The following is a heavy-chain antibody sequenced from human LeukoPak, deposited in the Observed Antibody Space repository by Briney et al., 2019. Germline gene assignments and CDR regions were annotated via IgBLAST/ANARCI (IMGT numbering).Heavy chain of an antibody. Sequence: SSETLSLTCTVSGGSISSYYWSWIRQPPGKGLEWIGYIYYSGSTNYNLSLKSRVTISVDTSKNQFSLKLSSVTAADTAVYYCATLPGYGDYPDYWGQGTLVTVSS. CDR2: IYYSGST. CDR3: ATLPGYGDYPDY. CDR1: GGSISSYY. J-gene: IGHJ4*02. V-gene: IGHV4-59*08. D-gene: IGHD4/OR15-4a*01.